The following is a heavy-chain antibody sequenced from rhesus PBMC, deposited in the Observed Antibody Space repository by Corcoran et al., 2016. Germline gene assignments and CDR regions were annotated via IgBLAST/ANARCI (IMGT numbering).Heavy chain of an antibody. Sequence: QVTLKESGPALVKPTQTLTLTCTFSGFSLTTSGMGVGWIRQPPGKALAWLALIYWDDDKRYSTSLKSRLTISKDTSKNQVVLKMTNMDPVDTATYYCARGTRSWNGYNGFDVWGPGVLVTVSS. V-gene: IGHV2-174*01. CDR3: ARGTRSWNGYNGFDV. CDR1: GFSLTTSGMG. J-gene: IGHJ5-1*01. CDR2: IYWDDDK. D-gene: IGHD1-14*01.